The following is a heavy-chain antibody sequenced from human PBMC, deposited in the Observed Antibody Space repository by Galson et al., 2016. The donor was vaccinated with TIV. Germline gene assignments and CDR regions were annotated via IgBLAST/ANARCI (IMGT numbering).Heavy chain of an antibody. J-gene: IGHJ4*02. D-gene: IGHD3-16*01. CDR3: ARAGRGRNYDY. CDR2: INPDSDGT. CDR1: GYTFSSSGYY. Sequence: SVKVSCKASGYTFSSSGYYVHWVRQAPGQGLEWMGWINPDSDGTKYAQKFQGRVTMTSDTSISTAYMELSRLKSDDTAVYYCARAGRGRNYDYWGQGTLVTVSS. V-gene: IGHV1-2*02.